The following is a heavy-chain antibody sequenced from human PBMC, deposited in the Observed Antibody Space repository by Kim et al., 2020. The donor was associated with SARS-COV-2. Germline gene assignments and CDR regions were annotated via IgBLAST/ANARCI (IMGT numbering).Heavy chain of an antibody. V-gene: IGHV3-30-3*01. CDR2: ISYDGSNK. Sequence: GGSLRLSCAASGFTFSSYAMHWVRQAPGKGLEWVAVISYDGSNKYYADSVKGRFTISRDNSKNTLYLQMNSLRAEDTAVYYCARDRGLRVLEWLLGYWG. D-gene: IGHD3-3*01. CDR1: GFTFSSYA. J-gene: IGHJ4*01. CDR3: ARDRGLRVLEWLLGY.